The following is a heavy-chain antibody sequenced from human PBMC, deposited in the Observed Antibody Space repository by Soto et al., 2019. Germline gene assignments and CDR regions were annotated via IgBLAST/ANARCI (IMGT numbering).Heavy chain of an antibody. CDR3: ARGPYYDFWSAPGYYYGMDV. Sequence: PSETLSLTCTVSGGPISSYYWTWIRQPPGKGLEWIGYIYYTGSTNYNPSLKSRVTISVDTSKNQFSLKLSSVTAADTAVYYCARGPYYDFWSAPGYYYGMDVWGQGTTVTVSS. CDR2: IYYTGST. J-gene: IGHJ6*02. V-gene: IGHV4-59*01. D-gene: IGHD3-3*01. CDR1: GGPISSYY.